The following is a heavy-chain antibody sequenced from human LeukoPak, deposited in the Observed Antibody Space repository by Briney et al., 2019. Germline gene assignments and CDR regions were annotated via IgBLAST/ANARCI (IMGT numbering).Heavy chain of an antibody. V-gene: IGHV1-8*01. CDR1: GYTFTSYD. D-gene: IGHD6-13*01. CDR2: MNPNSGNT. CDR3: ARGRRQSSAAGRGSGMDV. Sequence: VASVKVSCKASGYTFTSYDINWVRQATGQGLEWMGWMNPNSGNTGYAQKFQGRVTMTRNTSISTAYMELSSLRSEDTAVYYCARGRRQSSAAGRGSGMDVWGQGTTVTVSS. J-gene: IGHJ6*02.